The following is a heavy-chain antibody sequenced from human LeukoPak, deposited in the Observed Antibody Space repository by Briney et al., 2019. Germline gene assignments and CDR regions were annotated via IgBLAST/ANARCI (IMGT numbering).Heavy chain of an antibody. CDR2: ISAYNGNT. J-gene: IGHJ4*02. CDR3: ARVSLPYSSSWSPGDY. Sequence: ASVKVSCKASGYTFTSYGISWVRQAPGQGLEWMGWISAYNGNTNYAQKLQGRVTMTTDTSTSTAYMEPRSLRSDDTAVYYCARVSLPYSSSWSPGDYWGQGTLVTVSS. V-gene: IGHV1-18*01. D-gene: IGHD6-13*01. CDR1: GYTFTSYG.